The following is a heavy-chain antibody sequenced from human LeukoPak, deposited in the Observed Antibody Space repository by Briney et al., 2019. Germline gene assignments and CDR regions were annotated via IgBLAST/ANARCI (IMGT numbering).Heavy chain of an antibody. CDR1: GFTFSNAW. V-gene: IGHV3-15*01. Sequence: GGSLRLSCAASGFTFSNAWMSWVRQAPGKGLEWVGRIKSKTDGGTTDYAAPVKGRFTIPRDDSKNTLYLQMNSLKTEDTAVYYCTTEEYPYYYYYYMDVWGKGTTVTVSS. CDR2: IKSKTDGGTT. CDR3: TTEEYPYYYYYYMDV. J-gene: IGHJ6*03. D-gene: IGHD6-6*01.